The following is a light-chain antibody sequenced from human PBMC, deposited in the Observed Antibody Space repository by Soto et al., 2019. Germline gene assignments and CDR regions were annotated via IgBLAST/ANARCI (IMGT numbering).Light chain of an antibody. Sequence: QSVLTQPPSVSGAPGQRVTISCTGSRSNIGAGYNVHWYQQLPGTAPKLLIFGTSNRPSGVRDRFAGSKSGTSASLAITGLQGEDEADYYCPSYDSSLSGWVFGGGTKPTVL. V-gene: IGLV1-40*01. CDR1: RSNIGAGYN. CDR3: PSYDSSLSGWV. CDR2: GTS. J-gene: IGLJ3*02.